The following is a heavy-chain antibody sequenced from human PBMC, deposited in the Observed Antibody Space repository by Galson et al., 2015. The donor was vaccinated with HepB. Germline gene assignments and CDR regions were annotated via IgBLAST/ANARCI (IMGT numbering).Heavy chain of an antibody. CDR2: ISVNDGSI. Sequence: SLRLSCAVSGFTFSSYAMNWVRQAPGKGLEWVSGISVNDGSIYYANSVKGRFTISRDNSKNTLYLQVNGLRVEDTAIYYCAKGRPERPPEHRGYDLPDYWGQGTLVTVSS. J-gene: IGHJ4*02. CDR1: GFTFSSYA. CDR3: AKGRPERPPEHRGYDLPDY. D-gene: IGHD5-12*01. V-gene: IGHV3-23*01.